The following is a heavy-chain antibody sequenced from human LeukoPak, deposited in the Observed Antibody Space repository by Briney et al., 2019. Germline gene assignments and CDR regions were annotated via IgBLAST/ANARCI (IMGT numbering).Heavy chain of an antibody. CDR2: INPNSGGT. CDR1: GYTFTGYY. V-gene: IGHV1-2*02. Sequence: ASVKVSCKASGYTFTGYYMHWVRQAPGQGLEWMGWINPNSGGTKYAQKFQGRVTMTRDTSISTAYMELSGLRSDDTAVYYCAREGGQGLVGGENWFDPWGQGTLVTVPS. CDR3: AREGGQGLVGGENWFDP. J-gene: IGHJ5*02. D-gene: IGHD6-19*01.